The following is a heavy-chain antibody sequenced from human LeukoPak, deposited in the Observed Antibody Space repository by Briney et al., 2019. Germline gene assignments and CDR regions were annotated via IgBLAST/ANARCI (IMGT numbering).Heavy chain of an antibody. J-gene: IGHJ6*02. V-gene: IGHV4-39*01. D-gene: IGHD6-13*01. CDR1: GGSISSSSYY. CDR3: ARLPSGQQLPPYYYGMDV. Sequence: SETLSLTCTVSGGSISSSSYYWGWIRQPPGKGLEWIGSIYYSGTTYYNPSLKSRVTVSVDTSKNQFSLKLSSVTAADTAVYYCARLPSGQQLPPYYYGMDVWGQGTTVTVSS. CDR2: IYYSGTT.